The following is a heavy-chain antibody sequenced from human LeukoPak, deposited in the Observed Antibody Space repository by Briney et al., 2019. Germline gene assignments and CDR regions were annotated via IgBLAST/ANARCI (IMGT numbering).Heavy chain of an antibody. CDR1: GGTFSSYA. CDR3: AKDNQLLRAPIDY. D-gene: IGHD2-2*01. V-gene: IGHV1-69*04. CDR2: IIPILGIA. Sequence: GASVKVSCKASGGTFSSYAISWVRQAPGQGLEWMGRIIPILGIANYAQKFQGRVTITADKSTSTAYMELNSLRAEDTAVYYCAKDNQLLRAPIDYWGQGTLVTVSS. J-gene: IGHJ4*02.